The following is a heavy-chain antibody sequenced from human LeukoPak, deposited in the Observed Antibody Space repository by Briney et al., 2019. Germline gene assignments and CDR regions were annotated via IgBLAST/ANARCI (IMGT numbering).Heavy chain of an antibody. Sequence: GESLKISCKGSGCSFTNYWIGWVRQMPGKGLEWMGIIYPSDSDTRYSPSFQGQVTISADKSISTAYLQWSSLKASDTAMYYCARGTTVSRKYFFDYWGQGTLVTVSS. V-gene: IGHV5-51*01. CDR2: IYPSDSDT. D-gene: IGHD4-17*01. CDR3: ARGTTVSRKYFFDY. J-gene: IGHJ4*02. CDR1: GCSFTNYW.